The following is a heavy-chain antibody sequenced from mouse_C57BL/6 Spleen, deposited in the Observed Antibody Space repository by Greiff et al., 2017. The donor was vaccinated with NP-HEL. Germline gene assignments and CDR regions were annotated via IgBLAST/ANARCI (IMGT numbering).Heavy chain of an antibody. D-gene: IGHD3-3*01. CDR2: ISDGGSYT. Sequence: EVMLVESGGGLVKPGGSLKLSCAASGFTFSSYAMSWVRQTPEKRLEWVATISDGGSYTYYPDNVKGRFTISRDNAKNNLYLQMSHLKSEDTAMYYCARGGRGLAWFAYWGQGTLVTVSA. J-gene: IGHJ3*01. CDR3: ARGGRGLAWFAY. CDR1: GFTFSSYA. V-gene: IGHV5-4*03.